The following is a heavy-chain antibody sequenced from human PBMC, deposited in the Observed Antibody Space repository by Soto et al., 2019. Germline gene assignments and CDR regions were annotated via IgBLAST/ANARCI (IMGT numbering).Heavy chain of an antibody. D-gene: IGHD3-16*01. V-gene: IGHV3-23*01. CDR1: GFPFDDFA. CDR2: IGEGGFST. J-gene: IGHJ6*02. Sequence: PGGSLRLSCTGSGFPFDDFAINWVRQAPGKGLEWVSVIGEGGFSTQYAASVKGRFTISRDNSKNMLYLQMNSLRSDDTAVYYCARDSITRVSSDVPGMDVWGQGTTVTVSS. CDR3: ARDSITRVSSDVPGMDV.